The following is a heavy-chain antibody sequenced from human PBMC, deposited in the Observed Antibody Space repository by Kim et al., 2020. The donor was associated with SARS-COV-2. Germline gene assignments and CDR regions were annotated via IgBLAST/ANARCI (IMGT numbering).Heavy chain of an antibody. J-gene: IGHJ4*02. V-gene: IGHV1-2*06. CDR1: GYTFTGYY. D-gene: IGHD3-10*01. CDR3: ARESIPHYGSGSPYSY. Sequence: ASVKVSCKASGYTFTGYYMHWVRQAPGQGLEWMGRINPNSGGTNYAQKFQGRVTMTRDTSISTAYMELSRLRSDDTAVYYCARESIPHYGSGSPYSYWGQRTLVTVSS. CDR2: INPNSGGT.